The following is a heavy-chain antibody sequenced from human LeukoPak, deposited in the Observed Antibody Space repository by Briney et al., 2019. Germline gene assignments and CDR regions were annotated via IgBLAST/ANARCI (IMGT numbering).Heavy chain of an antibody. CDR2: ISYDGSNK. CDR3: ARDKGGTNYFDY. J-gene: IGHJ4*02. V-gene: IGHV3-30*04. Sequence: PGGSLRLSCAASGFTFSSYAMHWVRQAPGKGMEWVAVISYDGSNKYYADSVKGRFTISRDNSKNTLYLQMNGLRAEDTAVYYCARDKGGTNYFDYWGQGTLVTVSS. CDR1: GFTFSSYA.